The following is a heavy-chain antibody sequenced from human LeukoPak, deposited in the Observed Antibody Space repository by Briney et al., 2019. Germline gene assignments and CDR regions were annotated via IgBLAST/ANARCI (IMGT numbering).Heavy chain of an antibody. J-gene: IGHJ3*02. CDR3: ARGYNFGSDAFDI. CDR2: IYYSGST. D-gene: IGHD5-12*01. V-gene: IGHV4-59*01. Sequence: KSSETLSLTCAVYGGSFSGYYWSWIRQPPGKGLEWIGYIYYSGSTNYNPSLKSRVTISVDTSKNQFSLKLSSVTAADTAVYYCARGYNFGSDAFDIWGQGTMVTVSS. CDR1: GGSFSGYY.